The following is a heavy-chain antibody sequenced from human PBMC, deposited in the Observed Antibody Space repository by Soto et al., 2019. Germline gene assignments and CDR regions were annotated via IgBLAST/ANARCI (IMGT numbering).Heavy chain of an antibody. D-gene: IGHD3-10*01. CDR3: ARDIGYYYGSGSYGPGWFDL. CDR1: GGSISSGGYY. J-gene: IGHJ5*02. V-gene: IGHV4-31*03. CDR2: IYYSGST. Sequence: QVQLQESGPGLVKPSQTLSLTCTVSGGSISSGGYYWSWIRQHPVKGLEWIGYIYYSGSTYYNPSLKCRVSILVVTSKNQFSLKLSSVTAADTAVYYCARDIGYYYGSGSYGPGWFDLWGQGTLVTVSS.